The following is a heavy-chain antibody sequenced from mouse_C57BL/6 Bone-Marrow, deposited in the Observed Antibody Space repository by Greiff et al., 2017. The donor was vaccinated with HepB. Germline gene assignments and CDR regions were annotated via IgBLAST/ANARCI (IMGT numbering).Heavy chain of an antibody. CDR2: NYPRSGNT. J-gene: IGHJ4*01. CDR1: GYTFTSYG. Sequence: QVQLQQSGAELARPGASVKLSCKASGYTFTSYGISWVKQRTGQGLEWIGENYPRSGNTYYNEKFKGKATLTADKSSSTAYMELRSLTSEDSAVYFCARYGGYYYYAMDYWGQGTSVTVSS. D-gene: IGHD2-3*01. V-gene: IGHV1-81*01. CDR3: ARYGGYYYYAMDY.